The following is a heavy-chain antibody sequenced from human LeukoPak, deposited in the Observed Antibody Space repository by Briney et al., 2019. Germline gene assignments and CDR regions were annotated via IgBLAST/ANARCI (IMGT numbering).Heavy chain of an antibody. J-gene: IGHJ4*02. CDR2: IKSKTDGGTT. CDR1: GFTFGNAW. CDR3: TTGLGYCSGGSCYPRYYFDY. Sequence: GGSLRLSCAASGFTFGNAWMSWVRQAPGKGLEWVGRIKSKTDGGTTDYAAPVKGRFTISRDDSKNTLYLQMNSLKTEDTAVYYCTTGLGYCSGGSCYPRYYFDYWGQGTLVTVSS. D-gene: IGHD2-15*01. V-gene: IGHV3-15*01.